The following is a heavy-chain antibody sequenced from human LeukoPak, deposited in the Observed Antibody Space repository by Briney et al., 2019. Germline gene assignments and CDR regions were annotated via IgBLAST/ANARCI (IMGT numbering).Heavy chain of an antibody. V-gene: IGHV3-7*01. CDR2: IKEDGREK. D-gene: IGHD2-15*01. CDR1: GFRFSDYW. CDR3: ARGWGEKGYCRGGTCNNPQFDY. J-gene: IGHJ4*02. Sequence: GGSLRLSCEASGFRFSDYWTTWVRQAPGKGLEWVANIKEDGREKYYVDSVKGRFTLSKDNAKNSVYLQMNSLGAEDTAVYYCARGWGEKGYCRGGTCNNPQFDYWGQGILVTVSS.